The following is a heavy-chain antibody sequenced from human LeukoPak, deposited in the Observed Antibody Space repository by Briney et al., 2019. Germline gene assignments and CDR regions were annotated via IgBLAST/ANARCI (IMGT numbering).Heavy chain of an antibody. CDR2: IYYSGST. V-gene: IGHV4-59*01. CDR1: VGSMRSYF. Sequence: PSETLSLTCTVSVGSMRSYFWSCIRQPPGKGLEWIGYIYYSGSTNYNPSLKSRVTISVDTSKNQFSLKLSSVTAADTAVYYCAREGTAMGNWFDPWGQGTLVTVSS. D-gene: IGHD5-18*01. J-gene: IGHJ5*02. CDR3: AREGTAMGNWFDP.